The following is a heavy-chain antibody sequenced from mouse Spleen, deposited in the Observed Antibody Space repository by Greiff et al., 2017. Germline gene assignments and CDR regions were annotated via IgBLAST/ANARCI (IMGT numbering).Heavy chain of an antibody. CDR2: IYPRSGNT. J-gene: IGHJ3*01. V-gene: IGHV1-81*01. CDR3: ARGRFDYYGSSPFAY. Sequence: QVQLQQSGAELARPGASVKLSCKASGYTFTSYGISWVKQRTGQGLEWIGEIYPRSGNTYYNEKFKGKATLTADKSSSTAYMELRSLTSEDSAVYFCARGRFDYYGSSPFAYWGQGTLVTVSA. D-gene: IGHD1-1*01. CDR1: GYTFTSYG.